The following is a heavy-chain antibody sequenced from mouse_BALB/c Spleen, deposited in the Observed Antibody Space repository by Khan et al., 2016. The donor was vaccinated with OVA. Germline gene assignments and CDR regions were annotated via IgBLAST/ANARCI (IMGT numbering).Heavy chain of an antibody. D-gene: IGHD1-3*01. Sequence: QVQLQQSGAELVRPGASVKLSCKTSGYIFTNYWIHWVKQRSGQGLEWIARIYPGTGSIHYNEKFKGKATLTADKSSSTAYMQLSSLKSEDSTVYFCARNGNNDEAWFAYWGQGTLVTVSA. J-gene: IGHJ3*01. CDR2: IYPGTGSI. CDR1: GYIFTNYW. CDR3: ARNGNNDEAWFAY. V-gene: IGHV1-76*01.